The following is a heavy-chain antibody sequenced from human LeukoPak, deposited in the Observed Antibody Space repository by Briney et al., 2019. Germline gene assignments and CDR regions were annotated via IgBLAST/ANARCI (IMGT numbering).Heavy chain of an antibody. CDR1: GFTFSSYS. CDR2: ISSSSGYI. Sequence: PGGSLRLSCAASGFTFSSYSMTWVRQAPGKGLEWVSSISSSSGYIYYADSVKGRFTISRDNAKNSLYLQMNSLRAEDTAVYYCARDWRAAAGFDYWGQGTLVTVSS. J-gene: IGHJ4*02. D-gene: IGHD6-13*01. V-gene: IGHV3-21*01. CDR3: ARDWRAAAGFDY.